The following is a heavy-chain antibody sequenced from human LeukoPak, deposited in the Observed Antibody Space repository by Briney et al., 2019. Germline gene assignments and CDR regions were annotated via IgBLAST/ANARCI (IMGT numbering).Heavy chain of an antibody. V-gene: IGHV3-48*03. CDR1: GFTFSFYD. CDR2: ISSSGTTI. Sequence: GGSQRLSCAASGFTFSFYDMNWVRQAPGKGLEWVSYISSSGTTIYYADSVKGRFTISRDNAKNSLFLQMNSLRAEDTAVYYCANFRMTSDFDLWGQGTLLTVSS. D-gene: IGHD2-21*02. J-gene: IGHJ4*02. CDR3: ANFRMTSDFDL.